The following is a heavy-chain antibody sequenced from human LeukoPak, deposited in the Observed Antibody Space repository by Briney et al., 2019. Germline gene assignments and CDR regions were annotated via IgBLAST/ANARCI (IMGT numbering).Heavy chain of an antibody. Sequence: SETLSLTCTVSGGSISSYYWSWIRQPAGKGLEWIGRIYTSGSTNYNPSLKSRVTMSVDTSKNQFSLKLSSVTAADTAVYYCARDGRYSSSGQGFDPWGQGTLVTVSS. D-gene: IGHD6-13*01. CDR1: GGSISSYY. CDR3: ARDGRYSSSGQGFDP. CDR2: IYTSGST. J-gene: IGHJ5*02. V-gene: IGHV4-4*07.